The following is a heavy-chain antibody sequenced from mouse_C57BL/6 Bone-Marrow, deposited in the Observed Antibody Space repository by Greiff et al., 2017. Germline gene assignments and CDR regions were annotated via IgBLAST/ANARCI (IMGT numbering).Heavy chain of an antibody. V-gene: IGHV10-1*01. CDR3: VRPHDGYYGAWSAY. D-gene: IGHD2-3*01. CDR2: IRSKSNNYAT. CDR1: GFSFNTYA. J-gene: IGHJ3*01. Sequence: DVMLVESGGGLVQPKGSLKLSCAASGFSFNTYAMNWVRQAPGKGLEWVARIRSKSNNYATYYADSVKDRFTISRDDSESMLYLQMNNLKTEDTAMYYCVRPHDGYYGAWSAYWGQGTLVTVSA.